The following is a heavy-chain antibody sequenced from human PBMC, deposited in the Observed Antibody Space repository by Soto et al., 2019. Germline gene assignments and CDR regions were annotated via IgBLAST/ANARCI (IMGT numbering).Heavy chain of an antibody. Sequence: QITLKESGPTLVKPTQTLTLTCTFSGFSLTTSGVGVGWIRQPPGKALEWLALIYWDDDKRYSPSLKSRLTITKDNSNNPVVLTMTNMDPVDTGTYYCAHRRAILGVVYGMDVWGQGTTVTVSS. CDR2: IYWDDDK. J-gene: IGHJ6*02. CDR1: GFSLTTSGVG. V-gene: IGHV2-5*02. D-gene: IGHD3-3*01. CDR3: AHRRAILGVVYGMDV.